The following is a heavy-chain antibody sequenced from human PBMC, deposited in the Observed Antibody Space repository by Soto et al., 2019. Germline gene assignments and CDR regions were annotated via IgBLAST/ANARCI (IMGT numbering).Heavy chain of an antibody. V-gene: IGHV3-48*02. Sequence: GGSLRLSCEASGFSFSSYSMNWVRQAPGKGLEWVSFISGRGTTTFYADSVKARSTVSRDNAKNSLYLEVNSLRDEDTAVYYCARLGYCSSATCKYYFYYYGMDVWGQGTTVTVSS. CDR2: ISGRGTTT. CDR1: GFSFSSYS. CDR3: ARLGYCSSATCKYYFYYYGMDV. D-gene: IGHD2-2*01. J-gene: IGHJ6*02.